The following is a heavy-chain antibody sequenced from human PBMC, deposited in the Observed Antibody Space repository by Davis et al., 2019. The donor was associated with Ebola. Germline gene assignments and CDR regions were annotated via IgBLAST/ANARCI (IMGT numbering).Heavy chain of an antibody. D-gene: IGHD2-15*01. CDR2: INHSGST. J-gene: IGHJ3*02. V-gene: IGHV4-34*01. CDR1: GGSFSGYY. Sequence: SETLSLTCAVYGGSFSGYYWSWIRQPPGKGLEWIGEINHSGSTNYNPSLKSRVTISVDTSKNQFSLKLSSVTAADTAVYYCAREGVVVAATYAFDIWGQGTMVTVSS. CDR3: AREGVVVAATYAFDI.